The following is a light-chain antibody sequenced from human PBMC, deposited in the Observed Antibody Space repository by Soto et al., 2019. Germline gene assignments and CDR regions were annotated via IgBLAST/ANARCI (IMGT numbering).Light chain of an antibody. V-gene: IGKV3-15*01. Sequence: DIVMTQSPATLSVSPGERATLSCRASQSVTTNLAWYQQTPAQAPRLLIYDASTRATGIPARFSGGGSGTEFTLTISSLQSEDFAIYYCQQYNNWPRTFGQGTKVDIK. CDR3: QQYNNWPRT. CDR2: DAS. J-gene: IGKJ1*01. CDR1: QSVTTN.